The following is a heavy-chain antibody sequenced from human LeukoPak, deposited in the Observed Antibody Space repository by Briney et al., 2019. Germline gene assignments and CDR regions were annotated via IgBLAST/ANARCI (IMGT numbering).Heavy chain of an antibody. D-gene: IGHD7-27*01. CDR1: GYTCTGYY. V-gene: IGHV1-2*02. Sequence: ASVKVSCKASGYTCTGYYMHWVRQAPGQGLEWMGWINPNSGGTNYAQKFQGRVTMTRDTSISTAYMELSRLRSDDTAVYYCARESDGNWGLVYWGQGTLVTVSS. J-gene: IGHJ4*02. CDR3: ARESDGNWGLVY. CDR2: INPNSGGT.